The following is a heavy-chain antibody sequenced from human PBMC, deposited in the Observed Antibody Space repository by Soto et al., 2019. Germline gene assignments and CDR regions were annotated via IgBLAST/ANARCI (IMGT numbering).Heavy chain of an antibody. CDR1: GFFFSSYT. J-gene: IGHJ4*02. CDR3: AKARDQQWVRLPFDY. V-gene: IGHV3-23*01. D-gene: IGHD6-19*01. CDR2: FSATSENT. Sequence: EVQLLESGGGLVQPGGSLRLSCVGSGFFFSSYTMTWVRQAPGKGLEWVSSFSATSENTYYADSVRGRFTISRDNSKNTLVLQMNSLTGEDTAMYYCAKARDQQWVRLPFDYWGQGILVIVSS.